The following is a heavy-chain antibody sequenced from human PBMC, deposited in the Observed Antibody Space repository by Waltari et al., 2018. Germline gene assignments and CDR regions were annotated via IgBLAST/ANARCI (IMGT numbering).Heavy chain of an antibody. Sequence: QVQLVQSGAEVKKPGSSVKVSCKASGGTFSSYAISWVRQAPGQGLEWMGGIIPIFGTANYAQKFQGRVTITADESTSTAYMELSSLRSEDTAVYYCARENIVVVPAAISYYYYGMDVWGQGTTVTVSS. D-gene: IGHD2-2*01. CDR2: IIPIFGTA. CDR3: ARENIVVVPAAISYYYYGMDV. J-gene: IGHJ6*02. V-gene: IGHV1-69*01. CDR1: GGTFSSYA.